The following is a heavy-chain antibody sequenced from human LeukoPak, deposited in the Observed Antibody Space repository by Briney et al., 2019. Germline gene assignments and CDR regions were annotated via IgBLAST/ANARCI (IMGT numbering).Heavy chain of an antibody. Sequence: ASVKVSCKASGYTFTVYYMHWVRQAPGQGLEWMGWINPNSAGTNYAQNFQGRVTMTRDTSINTAYMELSMLKSDDTAIYYCARESGLRGGGFDPWGQGTLVTVSS. CDR3: ARESGLRGGGFDP. CDR1: GYTFTVYY. V-gene: IGHV1-2*02. J-gene: IGHJ5*02. CDR2: INPNSAGT. D-gene: IGHD5-12*01.